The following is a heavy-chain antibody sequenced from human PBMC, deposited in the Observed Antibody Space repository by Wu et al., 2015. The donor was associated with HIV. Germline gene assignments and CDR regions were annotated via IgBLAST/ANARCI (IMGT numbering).Heavy chain of an antibody. V-gene: IGHV1-18*01. CDR1: GFTFNNYI. D-gene: IGHD1-1*01. J-gene: IGHJ3*01. Sequence: QAQLVQFGVEVKKPGASVKVSCKASGFTFNNYIIGWVRQAPGQGLEWMGWTSPYDGDTGLAPNVQSRVTMTTDASANTVYMDLSSLRSEDTALYFCARTRQQERLYSDDAFDVWGQGTLVTVSS. CDR3: ARTRQQERLYSDDAFDV. CDR2: TSPYDGDT.